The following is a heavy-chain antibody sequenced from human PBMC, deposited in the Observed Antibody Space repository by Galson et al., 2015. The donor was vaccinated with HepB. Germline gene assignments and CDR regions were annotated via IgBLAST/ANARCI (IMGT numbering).Heavy chain of an antibody. Sequence: SVKVSCKASGYTFTGYCMHWVRQAPGQGLEWMGWINPNSGGTNYAQKFQGRVTMTRDTSISTAYMELSRLRSDDTAVYYCAAFIAAAGTPSNSGVDYWGQGTLVTVSS. CDR1: GYTFTGYC. CDR2: INPNSGGT. V-gene: IGHV1-2*02. J-gene: IGHJ4*02. D-gene: IGHD6-13*01. CDR3: AAFIAAAGTPSNSGVDY.